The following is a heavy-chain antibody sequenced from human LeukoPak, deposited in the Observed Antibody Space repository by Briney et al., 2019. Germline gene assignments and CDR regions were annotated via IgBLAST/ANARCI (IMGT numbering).Heavy chain of an antibody. D-gene: IGHD1-26*01. Sequence: ASVKVSCKASGYTFTSYGISWVRQAPGQGLEWMGWINPNSGGTNYAQKFQGRVTMTRDTSISTAYMELSRLRSDDTAVYYCARVLVAGDWYFDLWGRGTLVTVSS. CDR2: INPNSGGT. CDR1: GYTFTSYG. J-gene: IGHJ2*01. V-gene: IGHV1-2*02. CDR3: ARVLVAGDWYFDL.